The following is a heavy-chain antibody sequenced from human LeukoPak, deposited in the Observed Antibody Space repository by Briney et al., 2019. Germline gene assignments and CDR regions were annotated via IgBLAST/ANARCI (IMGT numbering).Heavy chain of an antibody. Sequence: PLETLSLTCTVSGGSISSYYWSWIRQPPGKGLEWIGYIYYSGSTNYNPSLKSRVTISVDTSKNQFSLKLSSVTAADTAVYYCARVIAATLFDYWGQGTLVTVSS. J-gene: IGHJ4*02. D-gene: IGHD2-15*01. CDR2: IYYSGST. CDR1: GGSISSYY. V-gene: IGHV4-59*08. CDR3: ARVIAATLFDY.